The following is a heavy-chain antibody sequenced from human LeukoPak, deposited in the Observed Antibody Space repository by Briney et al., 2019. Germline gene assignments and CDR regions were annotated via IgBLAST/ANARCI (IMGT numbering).Heavy chain of an antibody. CDR3: ARGYQRPDY. J-gene: IGHJ4*02. CDR2: ISSSSNNI. Sequence: GGSLRLSCAASGFTFSTYTMNWVRQAPGKGLEWVSSISSSSNNINYSDSVKGRFTISRDNAMNSVHLQMNSLRVEDTAVYYCARGYQRPDYWGQGTLITVSS. V-gene: IGHV3-21*01. CDR1: GFTFSTYT. D-gene: IGHD2-2*01.